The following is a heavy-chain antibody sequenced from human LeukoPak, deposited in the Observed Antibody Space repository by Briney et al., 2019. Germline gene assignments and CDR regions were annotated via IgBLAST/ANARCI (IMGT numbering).Heavy chain of an antibody. CDR3: ATPRGYYYYGMDV. D-gene: IGHD3-10*01. CDR2: IIPIFGTA. Sequence: GASVNVSCTASGGTFSSYAISWVRQAPGQGLEWMGGIIPIFGTANYAQRFQGRVTITADESTSTAYMELSSLRSEDTAVYYCATPRGYYYYGMDVWGQGTTVTVSS. V-gene: IGHV1-69*13. CDR1: GGTFSSYA. J-gene: IGHJ6*02.